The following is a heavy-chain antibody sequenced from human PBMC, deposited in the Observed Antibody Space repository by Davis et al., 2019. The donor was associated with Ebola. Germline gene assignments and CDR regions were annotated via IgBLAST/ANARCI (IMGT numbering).Heavy chain of an antibody. J-gene: IGHJ4*02. CDR3: SRLYYFDY. D-gene: IGHD6-13*01. V-gene: IGHV4-34*01. CDR2: INHSGST. Sequence: SQTLSLTCAVYGGSFSGYYWSWIRQPPGKGLEWLGEINHSGSTNYNPSLKSRVTISVDTSKNQFSLKLSSVTAADTAVYYCSRLYYFDYWGQGTLVTVSS. CDR1: GGSFSGYY.